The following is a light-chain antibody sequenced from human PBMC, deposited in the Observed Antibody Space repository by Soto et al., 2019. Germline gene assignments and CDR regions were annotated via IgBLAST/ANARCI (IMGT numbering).Light chain of an antibody. Sequence: DIQMTQSPSSLSASVGDRVTITCRASQDIENDLGWYQQRPGKAPRRLIYTTSTLHSGVPSRFSGSGSGTEFTLTISGLQAEDFAVYFCQQYIRRPLSFGQGTRLEIK. CDR2: TTS. J-gene: IGKJ5*01. CDR1: QDIEND. V-gene: IGKV1-17*01. CDR3: QQYIRRPLS.